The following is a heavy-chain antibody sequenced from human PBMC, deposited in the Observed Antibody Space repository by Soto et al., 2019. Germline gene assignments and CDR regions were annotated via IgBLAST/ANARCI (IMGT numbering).Heavy chain of an antibody. J-gene: IGHJ4*02. CDR3: ARRDSSSWYLNY. CDR1: DGSISSYH. Sequence: QVQLQESGRGLVKPSETLSLTCTVSDGSISSYHWSWIRQSPGKGLEWIGYIYYSGSTNYNPSLKSRVTISVDTSKNPFSLKLSSVTAADTAVSYCARRDSSSWYLNYWGQGTLVTVSS. V-gene: IGHV4-59*08. D-gene: IGHD6-13*01. CDR2: IYYSGST.